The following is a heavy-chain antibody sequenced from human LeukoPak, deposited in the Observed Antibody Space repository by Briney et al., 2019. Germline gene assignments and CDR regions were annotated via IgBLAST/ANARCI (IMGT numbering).Heavy chain of an antibody. CDR2: IYSGGST. V-gene: IGHV3-66*01. J-gene: IGHJ4*02. CDR1: GFTVSSNY. Sequence: PGGSLRLSCAASGFTVSSNYMSWVRQAPGKGLEWVSVIYSGGSTYYADSVKGRFTISRDNSKNTLYLQMNSLRAEDTAVYYCARVAVEISLDYWGQGTLVTVSS. D-gene: IGHD5-24*01. CDR3: ARVAVEISLDY.